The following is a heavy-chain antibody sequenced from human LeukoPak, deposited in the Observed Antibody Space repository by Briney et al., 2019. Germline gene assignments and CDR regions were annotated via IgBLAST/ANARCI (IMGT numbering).Heavy chain of an antibody. CDR1: GFTFSDYY. J-gene: IGHJ4*02. Sequence: LRLSCAASGFTFSDYYMSWIRQPPGKGLEWIGEVNHSGSTNYNPSLRSRVTISIDTSKNQFSLQLTSVTAADTAVYYCASLMLIAVGSDYWGQGNLVTVSS. CDR2: VNHSGST. V-gene: IGHV4-34*01. D-gene: IGHD3-16*01. CDR3: ASLMLIAVGSDY.